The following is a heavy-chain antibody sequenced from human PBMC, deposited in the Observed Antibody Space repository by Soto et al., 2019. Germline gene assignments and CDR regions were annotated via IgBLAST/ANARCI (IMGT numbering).Heavy chain of an antibody. D-gene: IGHD1-1*01. Sequence: EVQLVESGGGLVQPGGSLRLSCAGSGFTFSNFWINWVRQSPGKGLEWVANIKQDGSTQNYVESVKGRFTISRDNAKNLVYRQTNSLRAEDTAVYYCAGGTGWVHNYWGQGTLVTVSS. CDR2: IKQDGSTQ. V-gene: IGHV3-7*04. CDR3: AGGTGWVHNY. J-gene: IGHJ4*02. CDR1: GFTFSNFW.